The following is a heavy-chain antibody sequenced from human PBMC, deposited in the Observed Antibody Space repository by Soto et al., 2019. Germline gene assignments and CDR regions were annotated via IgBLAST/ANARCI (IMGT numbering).Heavy chain of an antibody. CDR3: ARFEEGGFDY. CDR2: ISGSGGST. V-gene: IGHV3-23*01. Sequence: GESLKLSCAVSGFPFDSYSMPWVRQAPGKGLEWVSAISGSGGSTYYADSVKGRFTISRDNSKNTLYLQMNSLRSEDTAVYYCARFEEGGFDYWGQGTLVTVSS. J-gene: IGHJ4*02. CDR1: GFPFDSYS. D-gene: IGHD3-16*01.